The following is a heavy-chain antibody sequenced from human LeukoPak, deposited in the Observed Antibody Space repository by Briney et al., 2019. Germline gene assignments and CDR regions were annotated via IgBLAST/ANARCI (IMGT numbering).Heavy chain of an antibody. J-gene: IGHJ1*01. V-gene: IGHV3-33*01. Sequence: PGRTVRLSCAASGFTFSNYGMHWVRQAPGKGLEGGAVISYDGGNKYYADSVKGRFTISRDNSKNTLYLQMHSLRAEDTAVYYCARDRAELAPGSPPHFQHWGQGTLVTV. CDR2: ISYDGGNK. CDR1: GFTFSNYG. CDR3: ARDRAELAPGSPPHFQH. D-gene: IGHD6-13*01.